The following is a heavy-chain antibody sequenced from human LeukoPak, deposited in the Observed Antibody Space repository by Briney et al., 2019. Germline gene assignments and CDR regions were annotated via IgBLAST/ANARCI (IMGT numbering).Heavy chain of an antibody. CDR3: AREWVAVAWERPFNCSSTSCSYGDYGMDV. CDR1: GGTFSSYA. J-gene: IGHJ6*02. D-gene: IGHD2-2*01. Sequence: ASVKVSCKASGGTFSSYAISWVRQAPGQGLEWMGRIIPILGIANYAQKFQGRVTITADKSTSTAYMELSSLRSEDTAVYYCAREWVAVAWERPFNCSSTSCSYGDYGMDVWGQGTTVTVSS. V-gene: IGHV1-69*04. CDR2: IIPILGIA.